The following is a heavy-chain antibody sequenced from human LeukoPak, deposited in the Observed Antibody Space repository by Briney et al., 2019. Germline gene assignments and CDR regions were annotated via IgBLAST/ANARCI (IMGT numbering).Heavy chain of an antibody. J-gene: IGHJ5*02. CDR2: IYTSGST. V-gene: IGHV4-61*02. CDR3: ARDPGFGYYGSGSRKYNWFDP. CDR1: GGSISSSRYY. D-gene: IGHD3-10*01. Sequence: SETLSLTCTVSGGSISSSRYYWGCIRQPAGKGLEWIGRIYTSGSTNYNPSLKSRVNMSVDTSKNQFSLKLSSVTAADTAVYYCARDPGFGYYGSGSRKYNWFDPWGQGTLVTVSS.